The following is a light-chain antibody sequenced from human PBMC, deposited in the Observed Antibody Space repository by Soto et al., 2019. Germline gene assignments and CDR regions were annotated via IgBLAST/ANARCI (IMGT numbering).Light chain of an antibody. Sequence: DIVMTQSPDSLAVSLGERATINCKSSQSVLSSSNNKYFLAWYQQKPRQPPKRLISWASARESGVPDRFSGSGSGTDFTLTISSLQAEDVAVYYCQQYYSTPSFGGGTKVEIK. CDR1: QSVLSSSNNKYF. V-gene: IGKV4-1*01. J-gene: IGKJ4*01. CDR2: WAS. CDR3: QQYYSTPS.